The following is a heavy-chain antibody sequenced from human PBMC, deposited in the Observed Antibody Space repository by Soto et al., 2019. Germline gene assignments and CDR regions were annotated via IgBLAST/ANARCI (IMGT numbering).Heavy chain of an antibody. CDR1: GYTFTSYY. Sequence: ASAEISCKESGYTFTSYYMHWSRQAPGQGLEWMGIINPSGGSTGYAQKFQGRVTMTRDTSTSTVYMELSSLRSEDTAVYYCAREVIGLAKFGYWGQGTLVTVSS. J-gene: IGHJ4*02. D-gene: IGHD6-19*01. V-gene: IGHV1-46*01. CDR3: AREVIGLAKFGY. CDR2: INPSGGST.